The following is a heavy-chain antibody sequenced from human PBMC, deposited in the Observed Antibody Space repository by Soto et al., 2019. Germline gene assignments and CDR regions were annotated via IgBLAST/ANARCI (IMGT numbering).Heavy chain of an antibody. V-gene: IGHV3-53*01. CDR1: GFTVSSNY. D-gene: IGHD3-22*01. CDR3: ARVTGGGPTYYYDSSGYSYFDY. CDR2: IYSGGST. Sequence: GGSLRLSCAASGFTVSSNYMSWVRQAPGKGLEWVSVIYSGGSTYYADSVKGRFTISRDNSKNTLYLQMNSLRAEDTAVYYCARVTGGGPTYYYDSSGYSYFDYWGQGTLVTVSS. J-gene: IGHJ4*02.